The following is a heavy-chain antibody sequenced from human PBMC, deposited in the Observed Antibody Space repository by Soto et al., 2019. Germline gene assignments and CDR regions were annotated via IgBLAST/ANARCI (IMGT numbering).Heavy chain of an antibody. J-gene: IGHJ4*02. CDR3: ARVNTALGSFDS. CDR2: IYHSGST. CDR1: GGSIISTNW. V-gene: IGHV4-4*02. Sequence: SETLSLTCAVSGGSIISTNWWSWVRQPPGKGLEWIGEIYHSGSTNYNPSLKSRVTISLDKSKNQFSPNLRSVTAADTAVYYCARVNTALGSFDSWGQGALVTVSS. D-gene: IGHD5-18*01.